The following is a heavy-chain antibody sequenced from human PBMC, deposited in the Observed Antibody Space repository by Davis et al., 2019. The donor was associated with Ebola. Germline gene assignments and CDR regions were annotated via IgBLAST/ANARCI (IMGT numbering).Heavy chain of an antibody. J-gene: IGHJ4*02. V-gene: IGHV7-4-1*02. CDR2: LNTNTGHP. CDR1: VYIFTSHP. CDR3: ARGGVWSDY. D-gene: IGHD6-13*01. Sequence: SVTVSCKASVYIFTSHPMNWVRQVPGQGREWMGWLNTNTGHPTYAQGLTGRFVFSLDTSVSTAYMQISSLKSEDTAVYYCARGGVWSDYWGQGTLVTVSS.